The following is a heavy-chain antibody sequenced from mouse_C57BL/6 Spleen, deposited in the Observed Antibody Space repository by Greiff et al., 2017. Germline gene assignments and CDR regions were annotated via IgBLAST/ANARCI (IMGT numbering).Heavy chain of an antibody. D-gene: IGHD2-13*01. Sequence: QVQLKQSGPGLVAPSQSLSITCTVSGFSLTSYGVHWVRQPPGKGLEWLVVIWSDGSTTYNSALKSRLSISKDNSESQVFLKMNSLQTDDTAMYYCARQGGDYQGFAYWGQGTLVTVSA. CDR1: GFSLTSYG. V-gene: IGHV2-6-1*01. J-gene: IGHJ3*01. CDR3: ARQGGDYQGFAY. CDR2: IWSDGST.